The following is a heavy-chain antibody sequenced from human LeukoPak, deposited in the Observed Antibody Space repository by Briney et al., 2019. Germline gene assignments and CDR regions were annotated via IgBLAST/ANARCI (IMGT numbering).Heavy chain of an antibody. CDR1: GYTFTSHD. J-gene: IGHJ5*02. CDR2: MNPNRGNT. V-gene: IGHV1-8*01. D-gene: IGHD2-8*01. Sequence: ASVKVSCKASGYTFTSHDIDWVRQAAGQGLEWMGWMNPNRGNTAYAQKFQGRVTMTRDTSINTAYMELNSLTSEDTAVYYCARAMVHRNWFDPWGQGTLVTVSS. CDR3: ARAMVHRNWFDP.